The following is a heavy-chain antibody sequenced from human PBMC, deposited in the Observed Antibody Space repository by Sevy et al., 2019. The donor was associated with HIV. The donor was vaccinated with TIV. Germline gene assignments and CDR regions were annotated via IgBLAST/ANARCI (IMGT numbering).Heavy chain of an antibody. J-gene: IGHJ4*02. CDR3: ATPSPNYYGSGRYYSH. CDR1: GYTLTELS. V-gene: IGHV1-24*01. CDR2: FDPEDGET. D-gene: IGHD3-10*01. Sequence: ASVKVSCKVSGYTLTELSMHWVRQAPGKGLEWMGGFDPEDGETIYAQKFQGRVTMTEDTSTDTAYMELSSLRSEDTAVYYCATPSPNYYGSGRYYSHWGQGTLVTVSS.